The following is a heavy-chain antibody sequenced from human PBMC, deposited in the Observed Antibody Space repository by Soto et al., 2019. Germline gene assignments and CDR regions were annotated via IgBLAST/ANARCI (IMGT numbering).Heavy chain of an antibody. Sequence: QVQLVQSGAEVKKPGSSVKVSCKASGGTFSSYAISWVRQAPGQGLEWMGGIIPIFGTANYAQKFQGRVTITEDESXXTXDRXLSSLGSEDTAVYYCAREVDYAILTGYNTYWYCDLWGRGTLVTVSS. D-gene: IGHD3-9*01. V-gene: IGHV1-69*12. J-gene: IGHJ2*01. CDR1: GGTFSSYA. CDR2: IIPIFGTA. CDR3: AREVDYAILTGYNTYWYCDL.